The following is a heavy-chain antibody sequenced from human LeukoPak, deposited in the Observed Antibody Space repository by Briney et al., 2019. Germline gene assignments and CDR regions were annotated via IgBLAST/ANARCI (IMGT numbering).Heavy chain of an antibody. D-gene: IGHD2-2*01. Sequence: GGSLRLSCAASGFTFSSYAMSWVRQAPGKGLEWVSAISGSGGSTYYADSVKGRFTISRDNAKNSLYLQMNSLRAEDTAVYYCARADIVVVSTAIGEGDWGQGTLVTVSS. J-gene: IGHJ4*02. CDR1: GFTFSSYA. CDR2: ISGSGGST. V-gene: IGHV3-23*01. CDR3: ARADIVVVSTAIGEGD.